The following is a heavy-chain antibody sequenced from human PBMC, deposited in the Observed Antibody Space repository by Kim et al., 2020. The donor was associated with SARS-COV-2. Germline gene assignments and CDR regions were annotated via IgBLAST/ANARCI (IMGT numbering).Heavy chain of an antibody. CDR2: ISYDGSNK. CDR1: GFTFSSYG. D-gene: IGHD5-12*01. J-gene: IGHJ4*02. Sequence: GGSLRLSCAASGFTFSSYGMHWVRQAPGKWLEWVAVISYDGSNKYYADSVKGRFTISRDNSKNTLYLQMNSLRAEDTAVYYCAKDVDIVATDADYWGQGTLVTVSS. CDR3: AKDVDIVATDADY. V-gene: IGHV3-30*18.